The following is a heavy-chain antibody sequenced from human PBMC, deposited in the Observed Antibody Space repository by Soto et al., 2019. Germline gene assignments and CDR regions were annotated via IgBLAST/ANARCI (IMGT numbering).Heavy chain of an antibody. CDR3: ARDRRQIWSPDY. Sequence: SETLSLTCTVSGGSISSHYWTWSRQPAGKGLEWIGRIYTSGTTNYNPSLTSRVTMSVDTSKNQFSLNLTSVTAADTAVYYCARDRRQIWSPDYRGQGSLVTVSS. CDR2: IYTSGTT. V-gene: IGHV4-4*07. J-gene: IGHJ4*02. D-gene: IGHD5-18*01. CDR1: GGSISSHY.